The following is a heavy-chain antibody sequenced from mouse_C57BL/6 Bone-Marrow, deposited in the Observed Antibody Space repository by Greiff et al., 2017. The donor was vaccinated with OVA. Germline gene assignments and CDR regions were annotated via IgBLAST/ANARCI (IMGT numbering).Heavy chain of an antibody. V-gene: IGHV1-82*01. CDR2: IYPGDGDT. D-gene: IGHD2-5*01. Sequence: VQLQPSGPELVKPGASVKISCKASGYAFSSSWMNWVKQRPGQGLEWIGRIYPGDGDTNYNGKFKGKATLTADKSSSTAYMQLSSLTSEDSAVYFCARFSNYDYFDYWGQGTTLTVSS. CDR1: GYAFSSSW. J-gene: IGHJ2*01. CDR3: ARFSNYDYFDY.